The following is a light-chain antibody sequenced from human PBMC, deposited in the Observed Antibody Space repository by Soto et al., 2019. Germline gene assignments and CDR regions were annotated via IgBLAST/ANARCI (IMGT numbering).Light chain of an antibody. Sequence: DIQMTQSPSSLSASVGDRVTITCRASESVTNFLNWYQQQPGKAPKLLIYGASTLQSGVLSRFSGSGSGTDFTLTISSLQPEDVATYYCQQSSRAPMYTFCQGDKLEIK. CDR2: GAS. CDR1: ESVTNF. V-gene: IGKV1-39*01. CDR3: QQSSRAPMYT. J-gene: IGKJ2*01.